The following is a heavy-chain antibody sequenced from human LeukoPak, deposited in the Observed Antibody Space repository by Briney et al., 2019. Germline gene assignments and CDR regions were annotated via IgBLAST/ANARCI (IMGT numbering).Heavy chain of an antibody. V-gene: IGHV3-21*01. J-gene: IGHJ4*02. CDR3: ARNGYGDYGIDY. Sequence: GGSLRLSCASSGFTFSTYSMSWVRQAPGKGLEWVSYISRSASSIYYADSVKGRFTTSRDNAKNSLYLQMNSLRAEDTAIYFCARNGYGDYGIDYWGQGTLVTVSS. CDR2: ISRSASSI. CDR1: GFTFSTYS. D-gene: IGHD4-17*01.